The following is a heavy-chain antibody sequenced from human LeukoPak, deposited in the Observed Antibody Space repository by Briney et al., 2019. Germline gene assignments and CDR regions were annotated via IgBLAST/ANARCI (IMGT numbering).Heavy chain of an antibody. V-gene: IGHV3-23*01. J-gene: IGHJ6*02. Sequence: GGSLRLSCAASGFTFSSYAMSWVRQAPGKGLEWVSAISGSGGSTYYADSVKGRFTISRDNSKNTLYLQMNSLRPDDTAVYYCAKSFHDFSYYFFGMDVWGHGTTVTVSS. CDR3: AKSFHDFSYYFFGMDV. D-gene: IGHD3-3*01. CDR1: GFTFSSYA. CDR2: ISGSGGST.